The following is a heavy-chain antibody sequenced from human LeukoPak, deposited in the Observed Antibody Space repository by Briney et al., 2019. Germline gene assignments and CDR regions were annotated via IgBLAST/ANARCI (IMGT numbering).Heavy chain of an antibody. CDR2: INPSGGSR. J-gene: IGHJ6*02. CDR1: GYTFTSYY. V-gene: IGHV1-46*01. CDR3: ARDTTDYYDSSGYYLAYYYYYGMDV. Sequence: ASVKVSCKASGYTFTSYYMHWVRQAPGQGLGGRGVINPSGGSRSNEQKFQGRVTMTRDTSTSTVYMELSSLRSEDTAVYYCARDTTDYYDSSGYYLAYYYYYGMDVWGQGTTVTVSS. D-gene: IGHD3-22*01.